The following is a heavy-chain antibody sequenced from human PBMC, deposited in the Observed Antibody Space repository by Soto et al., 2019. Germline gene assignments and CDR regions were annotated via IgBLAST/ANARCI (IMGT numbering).Heavy chain of an antibody. V-gene: IGHV1-8*01. Sequence: QVQLVQSGAEVKKPGASVKVSCKASGYTFTSYDINWVRQATGQGLEWMGWSNPNSGNTGYAQKFQGRVTMTSNTSISTAYMELSSLRSEDTAVYYCARRGYSSSWYYYYYYGMDVWGQGTTVTVSS. D-gene: IGHD6-13*01. CDR2: SNPNSGNT. CDR1: GYTFTSYD. CDR3: ARRGYSSSWYYYYYYGMDV. J-gene: IGHJ6*02.